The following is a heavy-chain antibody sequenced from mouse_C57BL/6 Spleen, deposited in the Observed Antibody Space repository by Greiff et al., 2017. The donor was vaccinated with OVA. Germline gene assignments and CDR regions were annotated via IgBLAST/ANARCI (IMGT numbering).Heavy chain of an antibody. CDR1: GFTFSNYW. CDR2: IRLKSDNYAT. D-gene: IGHD2-4*01. J-gene: IGHJ2*01. CDR3: TGGFYYDYDEGIDY. Sequence: EVKVEESGGGLVQPGGSMKLSCVASGFTFSNYWMNWVRQSPEKGLEWVAQIRLKSDNYATHYAESVKGRFTISRDDSKSSVYLQMNNLRAEDTGIYYCTGGFYYDYDEGIDYWGQGTTLTVSS. V-gene: IGHV6-3*01.